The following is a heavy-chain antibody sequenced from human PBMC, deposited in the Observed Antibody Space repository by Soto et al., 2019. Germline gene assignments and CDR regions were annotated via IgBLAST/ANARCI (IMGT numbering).Heavy chain of an antibody. D-gene: IGHD2-15*01. CDR2: IKSKTDGGTT. CDR3: TTSGRPDYYYYGMDV. J-gene: IGHJ6*02. Sequence: EVQLVESGGGLVKPGGSLRLSCAASGFTFSNAWMNWVRQAPGKGLEWVGRIKSKTDGGTTDYAATVKGRFTISRDDSKNTLYLQMNSLKTEDTAVYYCTTSGRPDYYYYGMDVWGQGTTVTVSS. CDR1: GFTFSNAW. V-gene: IGHV3-15*07.